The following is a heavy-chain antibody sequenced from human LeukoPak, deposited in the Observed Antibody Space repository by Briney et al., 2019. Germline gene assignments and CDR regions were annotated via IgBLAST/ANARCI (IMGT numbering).Heavy chain of an antibody. CDR2: ISYDGSNK. CDR1: GFTFSSYA. V-gene: IGHV3-30-3*01. D-gene: IGHD2-15*01. Sequence: GGSLRLSCAASGFTFSSYAMHWVRQAPGKGLEWVAVISYDGSNKYYADSVKGRFTISRDNSKNTLYLQMNSLRAEDTAVYYCAKGIYCSGGSCYNGMDVWGQGTTVTVSS. CDR3: AKGIYCSGGSCYNGMDV. J-gene: IGHJ6*02.